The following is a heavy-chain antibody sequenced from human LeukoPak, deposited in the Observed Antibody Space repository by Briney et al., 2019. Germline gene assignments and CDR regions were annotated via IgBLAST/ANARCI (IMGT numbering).Heavy chain of an antibody. CDR3: AKGQQGHMWLDN. V-gene: IGHV3-30*18. CDR1: AFTFRSFG. CDR2: ISSDGGNV. Sequence: GGSLRLSCAASAFTFRSFGMQWVRQAPGTGLEWVAFISSDGGNVYYADSVNGRFSISRDNFKATLYLQMNSLRPEDTAVYYCAKGQQGHMWLDNWGQGTLVIVSS. D-gene: IGHD6-13*01. J-gene: IGHJ4*02.